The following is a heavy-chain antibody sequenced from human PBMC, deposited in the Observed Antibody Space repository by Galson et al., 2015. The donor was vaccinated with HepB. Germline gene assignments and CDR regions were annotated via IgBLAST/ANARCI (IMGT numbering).Heavy chain of an antibody. D-gene: IGHD3-22*01. CDR2: ISGSGGCT. Sequence: SLRLSCAASGFTFSSYAMNWVRQAPGKGLEWVSVISGSGGCTYYADSVKGRFTISRGNSKNTLYLQMNSLRAEDTAVYYCAKMGHYYDSSGYPVDAFDIWGQGTLVTVSS. J-gene: IGHJ3*02. CDR1: GFTFSSYA. V-gene: IGHV3-23*01. CDR3: AKMGHYYDSSGYPVDAFDI.